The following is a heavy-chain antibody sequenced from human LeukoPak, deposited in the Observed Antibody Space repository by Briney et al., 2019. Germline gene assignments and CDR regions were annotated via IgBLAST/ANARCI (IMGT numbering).Heavy chain of an antibody. CDR3: ARDPYNGYYGDDYYYYMDV. CDR1: GFTFRNYW. CDR2: INEDGSEK. V-gene: IGHV3-7*01. D-gene: IGHD4-17*01. J-gene: IGHJ6*03. Sequence: AGGSLRLSCAASGFTFRNYWVNWVRQAPGKGLEWVANINEDGSEKYYVDSVKGRFTISRDNAKNSLSLQMNSLRAEDTAVYYCARDPYNGYYGDDYYYYMDVWGKGTTVTISS.